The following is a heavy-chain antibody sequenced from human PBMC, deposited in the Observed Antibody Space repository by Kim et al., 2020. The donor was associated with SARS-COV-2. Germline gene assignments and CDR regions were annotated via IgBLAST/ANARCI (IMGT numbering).Heavy chain of an antibody. Sequence: GGSLRLSCAASGFTFSSYSMNWVRQAPGKGLEWVSSISSSSSYIYYADSVKGRFTISRDNAKNSLYLQMNSLRAEDTAVYYCARQGGDCSSTSCYEGYYFDYWGEGTLVTVSS. CDR2: ISSSSSYI. V-gene: IGHV3-21*01. CDR3: ARQGGDCSSTSCYEGYYFDY. CDR1: GFTFSSYS. D-gene: IGHD2-2*01. J-gene: IGHJ4*02.